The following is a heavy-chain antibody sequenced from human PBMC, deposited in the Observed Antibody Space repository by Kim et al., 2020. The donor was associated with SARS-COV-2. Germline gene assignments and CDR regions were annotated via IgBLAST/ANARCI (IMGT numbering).Heavy chain of an antibody. Sequence: PSLKSRVTISVDTSKNQFSLKLSSVTAADTAVYYCARGGNILTFDDAFDIWGQGTMVTVSS. J-gene: IGHJ3*02. D-gene: IGHD3-9*01. CDR3: ARGGNILTFDDAFDI. V-gene: IGHV4-59*09.